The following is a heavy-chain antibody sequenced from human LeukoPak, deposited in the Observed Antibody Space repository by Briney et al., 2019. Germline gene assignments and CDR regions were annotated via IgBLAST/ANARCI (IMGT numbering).Heavy chain of an antibody. V-gene: IGHV3-23*01. CDR2: ISGSGGST. D-gene: IGHD4-17*01. CDR3: ARVLWNGDYPRFDY. CDR1: GFTFSSYA. J-gene: IGHJ4*02. Sequence: GGSQRLSCAASGFTFSSYAMSWVRQAPGKGLEWVSAISGSGGSTYYADSVKGRFTISRDNSRNTLYLQMNSLRAEDTAVYYCARVLWNGDYPRFDYWGQGTLVTVSS.